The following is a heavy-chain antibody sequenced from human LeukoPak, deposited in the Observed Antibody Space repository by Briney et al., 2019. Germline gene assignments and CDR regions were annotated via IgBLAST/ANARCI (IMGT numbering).Heavy chain of an antibody. D-gene: IGHD5-18*01. J-gene: IGHJ4*02. Sequence: PSETLSLTCIVSGDSISSSSYYWGWIRQPPGKGLEWIGSIYYSGSTYYNPSLKSRVTISVDTSKNQFSLKLSSVTAADTAVYYCASTRGTAMVTHFDYWGQGTLVTVPS. CDR1: GDSISSSSYY. CDR3: ASTRGTAMVTHFDY. CDR2: IYYSGST. V-gene: IGHV4-39*01.